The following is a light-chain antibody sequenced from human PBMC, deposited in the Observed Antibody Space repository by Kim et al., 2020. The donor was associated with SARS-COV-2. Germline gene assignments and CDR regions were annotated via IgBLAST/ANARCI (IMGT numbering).Light chain of an antibody. CDR2: DAS. CDR1: QSVSNY. J-gene: IGKJ4*01. Sequence: DIALTQSPATLSLSPGERATLSCRASQSVSNYLAWYQQKPGQAPRLLIYDASNRATGIPARFSGSGSGTDFTLTISSLEPADSAVYYCQQRSNRPRGTFGGGTKVEIK. V-gene: IGKV3-11*01. CDR3: QQRSNRPRGT.